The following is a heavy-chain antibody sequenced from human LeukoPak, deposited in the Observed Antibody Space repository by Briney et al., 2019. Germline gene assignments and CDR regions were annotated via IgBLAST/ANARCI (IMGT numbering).Heavy chain of an antibody. CDR3: ATLYCSSTSCKTNNWFDR. CDR2: FDPEDGET. D-gene: IGHD2-2*01. CDR1: GYTLTELS. V-gene: IGHV1-24*01. Sequence: ASVKVSCKVSGYTLTELSMHWVRQAPGKGLEWMGGFDPEDGETIYAQKFQGRVTMTEDTSTDTAYMELSSLRSEDTAVYYCATLYCSSTSCKTNNWFDRWGQGTLVTVSS. J-gene: IGHJ5*02.